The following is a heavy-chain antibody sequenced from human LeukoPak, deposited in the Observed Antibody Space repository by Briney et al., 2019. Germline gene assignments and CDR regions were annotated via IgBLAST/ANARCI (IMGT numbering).Heavy chain of an antibody. V-gene: IGHV3-21*01. Sequence: GGSLRLSCAASGFTFSSYSMNWVRQAPGKGLEWVSSISSSSSYIYYADSVKGRFTISRDNAKNSLYLQMNSLRAEDTAVYYCARDSWGPSFYNIVVVVAAWVHHYYYGMDVWGQGTTVTVSS. D-gene: IGHD2-15*01. J-gene: IGHJ6*02. CDR1: GFTFSSYS. CDR2: ISSSSSYI. CDR3: ARDSWGPSFYNIVVVVAAWVHHYYYGMDV.